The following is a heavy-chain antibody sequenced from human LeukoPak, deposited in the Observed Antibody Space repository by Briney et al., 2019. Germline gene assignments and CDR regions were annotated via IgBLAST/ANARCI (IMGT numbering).Heavy chain of an antibody. CDR2: IILILGIA. CDR3: ARDGDSSGWHDY. D-gene: IGHD6-19*01. CDR1: GGTFSSYT. V-gene: IGHV1-69*04. J-gene: IGHJ4*02. Sequence: ASVKVSCKASGGTFSSYTISWVRQAPGQGLEWMGRIILILGIANYAQKFQGRVTITADKSTSTAYMELSSLRSEDTAVYYCARDGDSSGWHDYWGQGTLVTVSS.